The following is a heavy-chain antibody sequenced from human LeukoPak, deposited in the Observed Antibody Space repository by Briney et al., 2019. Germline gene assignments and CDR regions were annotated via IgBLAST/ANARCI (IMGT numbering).Heavy chain of an antibody. J-gene: IGHJ4*02. CDR3: ARGSGSPSSLTD. V-gene: IGHV3-53*01. D-gene: IGHD1-26*01. CDR2: IYSGGYT. CDR1: GFTVSSNY. Sequence: PGGSLRLSCAASGFTVSSNYMSWVRQAPGKGLEWVSVIYSGGYTYYADSVKGRFTISRDNSKNTLYLQINSLRAEDTAVYYCARGSGSPSSLTDWGQGTLVTVSS.